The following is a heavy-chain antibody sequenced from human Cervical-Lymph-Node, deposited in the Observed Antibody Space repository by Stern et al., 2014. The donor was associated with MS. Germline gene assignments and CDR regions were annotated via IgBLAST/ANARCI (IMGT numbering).Heavy chain of an antibody. CDR3: YGMDV. D-gene: IGHD2-15*01. Sequence: QDQLVQSGSELKKPGASVKVSCKASGYTFTSYAMNWVRQAPGQGLEWMGWINTNTGNPTYAQGFTGRFVFSLDTSVSTAYYCARGVVVVVAAAYYYYGMDVWGQGTTVTVSS. CDR2: INTNTGNP. J-gene: IGHJ6*02. V-gene: IGHV7-4-1*01. CDR1: GYTFTSYA.